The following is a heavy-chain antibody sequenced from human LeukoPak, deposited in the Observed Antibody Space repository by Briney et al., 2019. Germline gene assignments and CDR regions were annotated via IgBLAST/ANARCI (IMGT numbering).Heavy chain of an antibody. D-gene: IGHD5-24*01. CDR1: GFTFSSYS. CDR2: ISSSSSYI. J-gene: IGHJ2*01. V-gene: IGHV3-21*01. CDR3: AKAPDRVEMATIAGWYFDL. Sequence: TGGSLRLSCAASGFTFSSYSMNWVRQAPGKGLEWVSSISSSSSYIYYADSVKGRFTISRDNAKNSLYLQMNSLRAEDTAVYYCAKAPDRVEMATIAGWYFDLWGRGTLVTVSS.